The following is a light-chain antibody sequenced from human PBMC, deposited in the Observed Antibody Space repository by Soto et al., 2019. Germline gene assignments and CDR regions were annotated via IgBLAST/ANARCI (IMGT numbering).Light chain of an antibody. V-gene: IGKV1-5*01. Sequence: DIPMTQSPSTLSASVGDRVTITLRASESINRWVVWYQQKREKAHKLLLYDASFLKSGVPSMYSGSVCGTEFSLTISSLQPDYFTSYYCQPYNIYWTFGQGTKVDIK. CDR1: ESINRW. J-gene: IGKJ1*01. CDR3: QPYNIYWT. CDR2: DAS.